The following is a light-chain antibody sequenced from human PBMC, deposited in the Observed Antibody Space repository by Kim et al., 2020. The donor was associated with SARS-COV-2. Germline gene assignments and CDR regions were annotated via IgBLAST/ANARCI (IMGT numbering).Light chain of an antibody. CDR1: SSNIGASYN. CDR3: QSYDNSLSAYV. V-gene: IGLV1-40*01. CDR2: ANS. J-gene: IGLJ1*01. Sequence: RVTNSCTGSSSNIGASYNVHWYHQLPGTAPKLLIYANSNRPSGVPDRFSGSKSGTSASLAITGLQSEDEADYYCQSYDNSLSAYVFGTGTKVTVL.